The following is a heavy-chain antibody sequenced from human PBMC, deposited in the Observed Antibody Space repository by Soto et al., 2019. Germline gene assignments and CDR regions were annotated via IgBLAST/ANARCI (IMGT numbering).Heavy chain of an antibody. CDR3: ARVDIVATIVTYYYYGMDV. Sequence: SVRVSCKASGGTFSSYAISWVRQAPGQGLEWMGGIIPIFGTANYAQKFQGRVTITADESTSTAYMELSSLRSEDTAVYYCARVDIVATIVTYYYYGMDVWGQGTTGPFS. CDR2: IIPIFGTA. D-gene: IGHD5-12*01. CDR1: GGTFSSYA. V-gene: IGHV1-69*13. J-gene: IGHJ6*02.